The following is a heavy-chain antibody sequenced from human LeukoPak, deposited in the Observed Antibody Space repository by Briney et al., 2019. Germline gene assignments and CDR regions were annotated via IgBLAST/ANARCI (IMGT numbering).Heavy chain of an antibody. CDR1: GFTFSSHS. Sequence: PGGSLRLSCAASGFTFSSHSMNWVRQAPGKGLEWVSSISSSSYIYYADSVKGRFTISRDNAKNSLYLQMNSLRAEDTAVYYCATTAPYDYVWGSSHYWGQGTLVTVSS. V-gene: IGHV3-21*01. J-gene: IGHJ4*02. D-gene: IGHD3-16*01. CDR2: ISSSSYI. CDR3: ATTAPYDYVWGSSHY.